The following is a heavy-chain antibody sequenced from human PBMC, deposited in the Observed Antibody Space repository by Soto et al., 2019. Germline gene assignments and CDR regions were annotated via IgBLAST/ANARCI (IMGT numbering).Heavy chain of an antibody. Sequence: GGSLRLSCAASGFTFSSYWMSWVRQAPGKGLEWVANIKQDGSEKYYVDSVKGRFTFSRDNAKNSLYLQMNSLIAEDKAVYYCARVARDFWSGYYTKPNYYYYYMDVWGKGTTVTVSS. CDR3: ARVARDFWSGYYTKPNYYYYYMDV. J-gene: IGHJ6*03. CDR2: IKQDGSEK. D-gene: IGHD3-3*01. CDR1: GFTFSSYW. V-gene: IGHV3-7*01.